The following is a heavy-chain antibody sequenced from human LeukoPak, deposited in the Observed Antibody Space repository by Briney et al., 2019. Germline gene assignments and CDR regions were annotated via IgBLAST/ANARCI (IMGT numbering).Heavy chain of an antibody. Sequence: SSETLSLTCTVSGGSISSSSYYWGWIRQPPGKGLEWIGSIYYSGSTYYNPSLKSRVTISVDTSKNQFSLKLSSVTAADTAVYYCARHRIYGAFDPWGQGTLVTVSS. D-gene: IGHD4/OR15-4a*01. CDR2: IYYSGST. V-gene: IGHV4-39*01. CDR1: GGSISSSSYY. CDR3: ARHRIYGAFDP. J-gene: IGHJ5*02.